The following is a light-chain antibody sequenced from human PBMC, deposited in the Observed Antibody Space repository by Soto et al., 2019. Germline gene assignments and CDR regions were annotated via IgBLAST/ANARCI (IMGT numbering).Light chain of an antibody. CDR1: QSVRRY. V-gene: IGKV3-11*01. Sequence: EIVLTQSPATLSLSPGERATLSCRASQSVRRYLAWYQQKPCQAPRLLIYDASTRATGIPARFSGSGSETDFTLTITSLEPEDFAVYYCQQRNNWPPITFGQGTRLEIK. J-gene: IGKJ5*01. CDR3: QQRNNWPPIT. CDR2: DAS.